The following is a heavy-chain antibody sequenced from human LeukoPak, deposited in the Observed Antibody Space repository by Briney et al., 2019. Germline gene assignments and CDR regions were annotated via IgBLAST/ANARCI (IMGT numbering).Heavy chain of an antibody. V-gene: IGHV3-15*01. CDR3: TTTTYYDILTGYFDFDY. Sequence: GGSLRLTCAASGFTFSNAWMSWVRQAPGKGLEWVGRIKSKSHGVTTDYAAPVKSRFIISKDDSKNTLYLQMNSLKTEDTPVYYCTTTTYYDILTGYFDFDYWGQGTLVTVSS. D-gene: IGHD3-9*01. CDR1: GFTFSNAW. CDR2: IKSKSHGVTT. J-gene: IGHJ4*02.